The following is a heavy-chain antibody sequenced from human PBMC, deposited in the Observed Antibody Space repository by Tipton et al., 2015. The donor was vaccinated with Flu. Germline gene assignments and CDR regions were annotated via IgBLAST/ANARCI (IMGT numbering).Heavy chain of an antibody. J-gene: IGHJ6*03. D-gene: IGHD4-17*01. V-gene: IGHV3-74*01. CDR2: ISSDGAST. CDR3: ARGDYLREQGYHFYMDV. CDR1: GFTFDAYW. Sequence: SLRLSCAASGFTFDAYWMHWVRQAPGKGLVWVSRISSDGASTSYADFVKGRFTISRDNAKNRLYLQMISLRAEDTALYYCARGDYLREQGYHFYMDVWGKGATVTVSS.